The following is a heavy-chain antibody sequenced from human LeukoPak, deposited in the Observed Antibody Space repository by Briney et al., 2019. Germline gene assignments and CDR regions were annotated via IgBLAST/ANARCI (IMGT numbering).Heavy chain of an antibody. Sequence: GGSLRLSCAASGFTFSGYWMHWVRQAPGKGLVWVSRIKSDGSSTSYADSVKGRFTVSRDNAKNTLYLQMNSLRAEDTAVYYCARSDWFDPWGLGTLVTVSS. CDR3: ARSDWFDP. CDR2: IKSDGSST. V-gene: IGHV3-74*01. J-gene: IGHJ5*02. D-gene: IGHD3-3*01. CDR1: GFTFSGYW.